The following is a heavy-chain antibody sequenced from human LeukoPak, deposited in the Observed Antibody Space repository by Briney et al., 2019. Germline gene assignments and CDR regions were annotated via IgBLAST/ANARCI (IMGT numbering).Heavy chain of an antibody. V-gene: IGHV3-23*01. CDR3: AKAASSSWPSYYYGMDV. Sequence: GGSLRLSCAASGFIFSSYSMSWVRQAPGKGLEWVSVITGSGGNTYYADSVKGRFTISKDNSKNTVYLQMSSLRVDDTAVYYCAKAASSSWPSYYYGMDVWGQGTTVTVTS. D-gene: IGHD6-13*01. CDR1: GFIFSSYS. CDR2: ITGSGGNT. J-gene: IGHJ6*02.